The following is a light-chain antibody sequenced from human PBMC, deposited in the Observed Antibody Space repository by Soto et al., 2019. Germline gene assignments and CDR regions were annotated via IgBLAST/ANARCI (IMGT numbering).Light chain of an antibody. Sequence: EIVMTQSPATLSVSPGERATLSCRASQSVSSNLAWYQQKPGQAPRLLIYGASTRATGIPARVSGSGSGTEFTLTISSLQSEDFEIYYCQQYNKWPPWTFGQGTKVEIK. CDR2: GAS. CDR3: QQYNKWPPWT. J-gene: IGKJ1*01. V-gene: IGKV3-15*01. CDR1: QSVSSN.